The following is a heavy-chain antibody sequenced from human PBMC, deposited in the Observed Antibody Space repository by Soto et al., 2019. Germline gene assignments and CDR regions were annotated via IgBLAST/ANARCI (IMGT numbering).Heavy chain of an antibody. Sequence: PGGSLRLSCAASGFTFSSYGMHWVRQAPGKGLEWVAVISYDGSNKYYADSVKGRFTISRDNSKNTLYLQMNSLRAEDTAVYYCAKDAGEYYDFWSGYYRDYYYGMDVWGQGTTVTVS. D-gene: IGHD3-3*01. CDR2: ISYDGSNK. CDR3: AKDAGEYYDFWSGYYRDYYYGMDV. CDR1: GFTFSSYG. V-gene: IGHV3-30*18. J-gene: IGHJ6*02.